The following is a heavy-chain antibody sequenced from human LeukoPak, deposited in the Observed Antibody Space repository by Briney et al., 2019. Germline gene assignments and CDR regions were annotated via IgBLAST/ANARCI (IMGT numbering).Heavy chain of an antibody. J-gene: IGHJ6*02. CDR1: GFTFSSYA. CDR3: ARKGATADNARYGMDV. D-gene: IGHD2-8*01. V-gene: IGHV3-30-3*01. CDR2: ISYDGSNE. Sequence: GGSLRLSCVASGFTFSSYAMHWVRQAPGKGLEWVAVISYDGSNEYYTDSVKGRFTISRDDSKNTLYLQMNSLRAEDTAVYYCARKGATADNARYGMDVWGQGTTVTVSS.